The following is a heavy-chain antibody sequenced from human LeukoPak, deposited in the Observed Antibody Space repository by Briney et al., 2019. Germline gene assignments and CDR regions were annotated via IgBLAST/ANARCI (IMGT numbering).Heavy chain of an antibody. CDR3: ARDPDGAEDFDY. CDR1: GFTFTSYG. V-gene: IGHV1-18*01. D-gene: IGHD3-16*01. Sequence: ASVKVSCKASGFTFTSYGISWVRQAPGQGLEWTGWISAYNGDTNYAQKFRGRVTMTTDTSTSTAYMELRSLRSDDTAVYYCARDPDGAEDFDYWGQGTLVTVSS. CDR2: ISAYNGDT. J-gene: IGHJ4*02.